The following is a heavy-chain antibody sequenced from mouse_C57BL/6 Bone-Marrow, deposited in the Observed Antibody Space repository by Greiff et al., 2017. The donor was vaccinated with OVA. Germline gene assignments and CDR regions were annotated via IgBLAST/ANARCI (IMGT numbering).Heavy chain of an antibody. D-gene: IGHD3-3*01. J-gene: IGHJ2*01. V-gene: IGHV1-78*01. Sequence: VQLQQSDAELVKPGASVKISCKVSGYTFTDHTIHWMKQRPEQGLEWIGYIYPRDGSTKYNEKFKGKATLTADKSSSTAYMPLTRLTSEDSAVYFFARPGTRLIFFDYWGQGTTLTVSS. CDR1: GYTFTDHT. CDR2: IYPRDGST. CDR3: ARPGTRLIFFDY.